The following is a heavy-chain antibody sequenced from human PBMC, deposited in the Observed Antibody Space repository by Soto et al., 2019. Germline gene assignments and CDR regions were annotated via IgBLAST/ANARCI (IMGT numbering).Heavy chain of an antibody. Sequence: GESLKISCNGSGYSFTIYWISWVRQMPGKGLEWMGRIDPSDSYTNYSPSFQGHVTISADKSISTAYLQWSSLKASDTAMYYCARSGSYFEWFDPWGQGTLVTVSS. CDR3: ARSGSYFEWFDP. CDR1: GYSFTIYW. D-gene: IGHD1-26*01. J-gene: IGHJ5*02. V-gene: IGHV5-10-1*01. CDR2: IDPSDSYT.